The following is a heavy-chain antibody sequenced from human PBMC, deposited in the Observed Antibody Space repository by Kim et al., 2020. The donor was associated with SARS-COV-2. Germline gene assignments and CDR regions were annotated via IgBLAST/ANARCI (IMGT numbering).Heavy chain of an antibody. V-gene: IGHV3-23*01. J-gene: IGHJ4*02. CDR3: AKDWGSSGYFDY. D-gene: IGHD3-22*01. CDR2: ISGSGGST. Sequence: GGSLRLSCAASGFTFSSYAMSWVRQAPGKGLEWVSAISGSGGSTYYADSVKDRFTISRDNSKNTLYLQMNSLRAEDTAVYYCAKDWGSSGYFDYWGQRTLATVSA. CDR1: GFTFSSYA.